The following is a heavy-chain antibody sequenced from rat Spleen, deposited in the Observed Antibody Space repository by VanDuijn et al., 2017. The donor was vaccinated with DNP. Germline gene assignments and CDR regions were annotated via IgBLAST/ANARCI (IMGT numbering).Heavy chain of an antibody. CDR1: GFTFSNYW. J-gene: IGHJ2*01. D-gene: IGHD1-12*01. CDR3: SRVDRDSYAHDY. Sequence: EVQLVETGGGLVQPGGSLKLSCVASGFTFSNYWMYWIRQAPGKGLEWVASIKTGGGSTYYPDSVKGRFTISRDNAENTVYLQMNSLRSEDTATYYCSRVDRDSYAHDYWGQGVMVTVS. V-gene: IGHV5-58*01. CDR2: IKTGGGST.